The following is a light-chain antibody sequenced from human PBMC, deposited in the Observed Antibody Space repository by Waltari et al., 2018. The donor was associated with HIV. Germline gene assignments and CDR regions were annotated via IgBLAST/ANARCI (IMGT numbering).Light chain of an antibody. Sequence: EIVMTQSPATLSVSQGERATLYCRASQSVSSNLAWYQQKPGQAPRLRIYGASTRATGITARFSGSVSGTEFTLTISSLQSEDFAVYYCQQYKNWPYTFGQGTKLEIK. CDR3: QQYKNWPYT. CDR2: GAS. J-gene: IGKJ2*01. CDR1: QSVSSN. V-gene: IGKV3-15*01.